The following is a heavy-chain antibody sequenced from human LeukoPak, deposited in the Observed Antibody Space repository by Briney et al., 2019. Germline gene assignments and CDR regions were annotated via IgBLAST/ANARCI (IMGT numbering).Heavy chain of an antibody. CDR3: ARDSADCSSTSCLQYYYYMDV. D-gene: IGHD2-2*01. V-gene: IGHV4-31*03. Sequence: SETLSLTCTVSGGSISSGGYYWSWIRQHPGKGLEWIGYIYYSGSTYYNPSLKSRVTISVDTSKNQFSLKLSSVTAADTAVYYCARDSADCSSTSCLQYYYYMDVWGKGTTVTVSS. CDR2: IYYSGST. J-gene: IGHJ6*03. CDR1: GGSISSGGYY.